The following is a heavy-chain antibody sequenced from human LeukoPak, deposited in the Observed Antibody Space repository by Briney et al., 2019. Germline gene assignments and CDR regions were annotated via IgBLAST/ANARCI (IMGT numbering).Heavy chain of an antibody. V-gene: IGHV4-38-2*02. J-gene: IGHJ4*02. D-gene: IGHD2-15*01. CDR3: ARERSEPYFGY. CDR2: IYHSGST. CDR1: GYSISSGYY. Sequence: SETLSLTCTVSGYSISSGYYWGWIRQPPGKGLEWIGSIYHSGSTYYNPSLKSRVTISVDTSKNQFSLKLSSVTAADTAVYYCARERSEPYFGYWGQGTLVTVFS.